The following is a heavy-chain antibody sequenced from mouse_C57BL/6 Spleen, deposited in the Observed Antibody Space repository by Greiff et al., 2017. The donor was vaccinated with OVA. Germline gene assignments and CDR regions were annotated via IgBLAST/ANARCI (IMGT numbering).Heavy chain of an antibody. V-gene: IGHV1-62-2*01. D-gene: IGHD2-4*01. Sequence: QVHVKQSGAELVKPGASVKLSCKASGYTFTEYTIHWVKQRSGQGLEWIGWFYPGSGSIKYNEKFKDKATLTADKSSSTVYMELSRLTSEDSAVYFCARHESPPMITTAWYYFDYWGQGTTLTVSS. CDR1: GYTFTEYT. CDR2: FYPGSGSI. CDR3: ARHESPPMITTAWYYFDY. J-gene: IGHJ2*01.